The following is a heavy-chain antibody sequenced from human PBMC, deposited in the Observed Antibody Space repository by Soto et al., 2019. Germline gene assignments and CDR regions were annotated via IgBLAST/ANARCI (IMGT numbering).Heavy chain of an antibody. V-gene: IGHV3-66*01. CDR1: GLNVIENY. Sequence: EVRLEESGGGLVQPGGSLRLSCAASGLNVIENYIRWVRHVPGKGLEWVAVIYRSGETYYADSVKGRFTISIDTSKDTVHLQTNSLSVVDTVVYSCAACNWNGPNDYWGRGTLVTVSS. D-gene: IGHD1-1*01. CDR3: AACNWNGPNDY. J-gene: IGHJ4*01. CDR2: IYRSGET.